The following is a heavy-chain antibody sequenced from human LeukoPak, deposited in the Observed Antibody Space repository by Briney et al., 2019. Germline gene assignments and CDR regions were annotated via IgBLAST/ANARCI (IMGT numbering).Heavy chain of an antibody. CDR1: GFSFSTSG. V-gene: IGHV3-30*02. J-gene: IGHJ4*02. D-gene: IGHD5-18*01. CDR2: IQSDGGNE. Sequence: GGSLRLSCAASGFSFSTSGMHWIRQAPGKGLEWVAFIQSDGGNEYYADSVKGRFTISRDNSKNTVHLQMNSLRAEDTAMYYCAKEELWYPYYFDYWGQGTLVTVSS. CDR3: AKEELWYPYYFDY.